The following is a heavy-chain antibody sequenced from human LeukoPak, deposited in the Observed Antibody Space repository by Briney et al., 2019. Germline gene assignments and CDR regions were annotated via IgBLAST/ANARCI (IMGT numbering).Heavy chain of an antibody. D-gene: IGHD3-3*01. Sequence: DSVKGRFTISRDNSKNTLYLQMNSLSADDTAVYYCAREVRTTYYDIWIRYYKPKGFDYWGQGTLVTVSS. J-gene: IGHJ4*02. V-gene: IGHV3-30*01. CDR3: AREVRTTYYDIWIRYYKPKGFDY.